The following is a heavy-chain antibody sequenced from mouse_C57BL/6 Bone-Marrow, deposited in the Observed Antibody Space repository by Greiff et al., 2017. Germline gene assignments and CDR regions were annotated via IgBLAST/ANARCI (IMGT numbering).Heavy chain of an antibody. CDR3: ARGGYYVVWYFDV. V-gene: IGHV1-64*01. CDR2: IHPNSGST. CDR1: GYTFTSYW. D-gene: IGHD2-3*01. J-gene: IGHJ1*03. Sequence: QVQLQQPGAELVKPGASVKLSCKASGYTFTSYWMHWVKQRPGQGLEWIGMIHPNSGSTNYNEKFKSKATLTVDKSSSTAYLQLSSLTSEDAAVYYCARGGYYVVWYFDVWGTGTTVTVSS.